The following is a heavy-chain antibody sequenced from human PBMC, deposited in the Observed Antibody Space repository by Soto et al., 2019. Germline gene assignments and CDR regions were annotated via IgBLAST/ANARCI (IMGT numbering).Heavy chain of an antibody. V-gene: IGHV3-23*01. Sequence: GSLRLSCAASGXTISSYSMSWVRQAPGKGLELVSAISGSGGSTYYADSVKGLFTISRDNSKNTLYLQMNSLKTEDTAVYYCATEVKIWGTFGLIIRPRTGMDVWGQGTTVTVS. J-gene: IGHJ6*02. CDR2: ISGSGGST. D-gene: IGHD3-3*01. CDR1: GXTISSYS. CDR3: ATEVKIWGTFGLIIRPRTGMDV.